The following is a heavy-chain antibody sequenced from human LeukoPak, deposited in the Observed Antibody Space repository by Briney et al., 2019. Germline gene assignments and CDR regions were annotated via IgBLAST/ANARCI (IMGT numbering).Heavy chain of an antibody. Sequence: ASVKVSCKVSGYTLTELSMHWVRQAPGKGLEWMRGFDPEDGETIYAQKFQGRVTITADKSTSTAYMELSSLRSEDTAVYYCARDDVVVAADDAFDIWGQGTMVTVSS. CDR3: ARDDVVVAADDAFDI. V-gene: IGHV1-24*01. CDR1: GYTLTELS. J-gene: IGHJ3*02. CDR2: FDPEDGET. D-gene: IGHD2-15*01.